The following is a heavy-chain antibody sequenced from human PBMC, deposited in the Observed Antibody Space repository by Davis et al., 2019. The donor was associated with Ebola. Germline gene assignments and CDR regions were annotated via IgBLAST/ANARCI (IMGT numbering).Heavy chain of an antibody. V-gene: IGHV3-30*02. CDR2: IRYDGSSK. D-gene: IGHD4-17*01. CDR3: ATSYFTVTTLY. J-gene: IGHJ6*02. CDR1: GFTFSSYG. Sequence: GESLKISCAASGFTFSSYGMHWVRQAPGKGLEWVAFIRYDGSSKYYADSVKGRFTISRDNSKNTLYLQINSLSAEDTAVYYCATSYFTVTTLYWGQGTTVTVSS.